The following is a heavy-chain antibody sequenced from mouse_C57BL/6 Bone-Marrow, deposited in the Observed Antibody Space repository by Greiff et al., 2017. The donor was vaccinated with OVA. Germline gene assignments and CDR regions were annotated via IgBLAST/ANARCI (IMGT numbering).Heavy chain of an antibody. D-gene: IGHD3-2*02. J-gene: IGHJ2*01. CDR3: ARRGSAGSYFDY. V-gene: IGHV1-69*01. CDR2: IDPSDSYT. CDR1: GYTFTSYW. Sequence: QVQLQQPGAELVMPGASVKLSCKASGYTFTSYWMHWVKQRPGQGLEWIGEIDPSDSYTNYNQKFKGKSTLTVDKSSSTAYMQLSRLTSEDSAVYYCARRGSAGSYFDYWGQGTTLTVSS.